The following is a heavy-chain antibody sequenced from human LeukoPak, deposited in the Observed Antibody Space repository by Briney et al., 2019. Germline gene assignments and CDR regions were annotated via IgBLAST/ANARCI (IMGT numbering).Heavy chain of an antibody. D-gene: IGHD5-18*01. CDR1: GGSINSGNYY. CDR3: ARQSNGCSYGYYYYYYYMDV. J-gene: IGHJ6*03. Sequence: SETLSLTCSVSGGSINSGNYYWGWIRQPPGKGLEWIGSIYYSGSTYYNPSLKSRVTISVDTSKNQFSLKLSSVTAADTAVYYCARQSNGCSYGYYYYYYYMDVWGKGTTVTVSS. V-gene: IGHV4-39*01. CDR2: IYYSGST.